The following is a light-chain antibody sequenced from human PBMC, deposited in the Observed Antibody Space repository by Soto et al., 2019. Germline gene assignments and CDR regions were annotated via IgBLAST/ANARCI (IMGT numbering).Light chain of an antibody. V-gene: IGKV1-5*01. J-gene: IGKJ1*01. CDR1: QSISTW. CDR3: QQYNTYWT. CDR2: HAS. Sequence: DIQMTQSPSTLSASVGDRVTITCRASQSISTWLAWYQQKPGKATKLLIWHASSLESGVPSRFSGSGSGTEFALTISSLQPDDFATYYCQQYNTYWTFGQGTKVEIK.